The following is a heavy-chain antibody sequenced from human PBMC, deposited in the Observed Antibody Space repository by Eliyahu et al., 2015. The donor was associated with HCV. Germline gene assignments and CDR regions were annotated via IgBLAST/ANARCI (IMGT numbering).Heavy chain of an antibody. V-gene: IGHV3-48*03. CDR2: ISSSGSTI. CDR1: GXTFSSYE. J-gene: IGHJ4*02. Sequence: EVQLVESGGGLVQPGGSLGLXWAXSGXTFSSYEMNWVRQAPGKGLEWVSYISSSGSTIYYADSVKGRFTISRDNAKNSLYLQMNSLRAEDTAVYYCARARMSFLKGVDYWGQGTLVTVSS. CDR3: ARARMSFLKGVDY. D-gene: IGHD3-3*01.